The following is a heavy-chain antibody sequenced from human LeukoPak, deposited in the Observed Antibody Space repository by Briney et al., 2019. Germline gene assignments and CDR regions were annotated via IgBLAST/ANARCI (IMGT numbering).Heavy chain of an antibody. D-gene: IGHD3-22*01. J-gene: IGHJ4*02. CDR3: ASSDSSGYYILFDY. CDR1: GYTFTGYY. Sequence: GASVKVSCKASGYTFTGYYMHWVRQAPGQGLEWMGWINPNSGGTNYAQKFQGRVTMTRDTSISTAYMELSRLRSDDTAVYYCASSDSSGYYILFDYWGQGTLVTVSS. V-gene: IGHV1-2*02. CDR2: INPNSGGT.